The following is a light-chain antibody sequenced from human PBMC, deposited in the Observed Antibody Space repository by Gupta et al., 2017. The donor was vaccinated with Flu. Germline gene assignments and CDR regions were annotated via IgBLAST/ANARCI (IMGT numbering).Light chain of an antibody. CDR2: KAS. CDR1: RSISSW. J-gene: IGKJ1*01. Sequence: DIQMTQSPSTLPASVGDRVTITCRASRSISSWLAWYQQKPGKAPKLLIYKASNLEIGVPSRFSGSGFGTEFTLTISSLQPDDFATYYCQQDDSYSWTFGQGTMVDIK. CDR3: QQDDSYSWT. V-gene: IGKV1-5*03.